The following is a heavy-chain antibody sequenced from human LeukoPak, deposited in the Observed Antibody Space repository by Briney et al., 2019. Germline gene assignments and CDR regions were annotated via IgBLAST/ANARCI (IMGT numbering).Heavy chain of an antibody. J-gene: IGHJ6*02. CDR1: GGSISSFY. D-gene: IGHD6-13*01. V-gene: IGHV4-59*01. CDR3: ARSGYSSSWSLGSYYGREV. Sequence: PSETLSLTCTVSGGSISSFYWSWIRQPPGQGLEWIGYLYYSGSTNYNPSLKSRVTISVDTSKNQFSLRLSSVTAADTAVYYCARSGYSSSWSLGSYYGREVWGQGTTVTVSS. CDR2: LYYSGST.